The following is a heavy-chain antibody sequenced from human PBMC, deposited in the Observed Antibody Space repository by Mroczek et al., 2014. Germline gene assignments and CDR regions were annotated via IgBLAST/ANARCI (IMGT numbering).Heavy chain of an antibody. CDR1: GYTFTSYD. CDR3: ARTSIAVAGVGYYYMDV. Sequence: QVQLVQSGAEVKKPGASVKVSCKASGYTFTSYDINWVRQATGQGLEWMGWMNPNSGNTGYAQKFQGRVTMTRNTSISTAYMELSSLRSEDTAVYYCARTSIAVAGVGYYYMDVWGKGTTVTVSS. CDR2: MNPNSGNT. V-gene: IGHV1-8*01. D-gene: IGHD6-19*01. J-gene: IGHJ6*03.